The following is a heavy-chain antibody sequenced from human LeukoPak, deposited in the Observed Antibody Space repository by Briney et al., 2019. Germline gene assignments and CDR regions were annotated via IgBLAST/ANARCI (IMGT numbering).Heavy chain of an antibody. CDR2: INHSGST. D-gene: IGHD3-9*01. J-gene: IGHJ4*02. V-gene: IGHV4-34*01. Sequence: SETLSLTCAVYGGSFSGYYWSWIRQPPGKGLEWIGEINHSGSTNYNPSLKSRVTISVDTSKNQFSLKLSSVTAADTAVYYCARGRYFDWLHYFDYWGQGTLVTVSS. CDR3: ARGRYFDWLHYFDY. CDR1: GGSFSGYY.